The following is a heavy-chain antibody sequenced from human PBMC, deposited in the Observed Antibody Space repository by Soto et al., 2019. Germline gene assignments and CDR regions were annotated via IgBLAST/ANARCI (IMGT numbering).Heavy chain of an antibody. J-gene: IGHJ6*03. CDR2: ISGSGGST. Sequence: GGSLRLSCAASGFTFSNYAVSWVRQAPGKGLEWVSAISGSGGSTYYTDSVTGRFTISRDNSKNTLYLQMNSLRAEDTAVYYCAKHFYAYGSGKYYYMDVWGKGTTVTVSS. CDR3: AKHFYAYGSGKYYYMDV. CDR1: GFTFSNYA. D-gene: IGHD3-10*01. V-gene: IGHV3-23*01.